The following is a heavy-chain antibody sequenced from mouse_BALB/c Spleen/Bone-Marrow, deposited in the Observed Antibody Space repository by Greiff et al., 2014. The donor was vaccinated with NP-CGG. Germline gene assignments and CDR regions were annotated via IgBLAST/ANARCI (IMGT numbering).Heavy chain of an antibody. Sequence: EVKLVESGAELVKPGASVKLSCTASGFNIKDTFMHWVKQRPEQGLEWIGRIDPANGDTKYDPKFQGKATITAGTSSNTAYLQLSSLTSEDTAVYYCTKPSFYYGSSYWYFDVWGAGTTVTVSS. V-gene: IGHV14-3*02. CDR2: IDPANGDT. D-gene: IGHD1-1*01. CDR1: GFNIKDTF. CDR3: TKPSFYYGSSYWYFDV. J-gene: IGHJ1*01.